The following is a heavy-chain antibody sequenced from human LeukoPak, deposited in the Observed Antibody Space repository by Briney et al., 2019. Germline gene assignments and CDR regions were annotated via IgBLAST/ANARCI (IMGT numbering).Heavy chain of an antibody. J-gene: IGHJ4*02. CDR2: ISGSGGST. V-gene: IGHV3-23*01. CDR3: AKGPRITMIVVVTGPYFDY. CDR1: GFTFSSYA. Sequence: PGGSLRLSCAASGFTFSSYAMSWGRQAPGKGLEWVSAISGSGGSTYYADSVKARFTSSRDNSKNTLYLQMNSLRAEDTAVYYCAKGPRITMIVVVTGPYFDYWGQGTLVTVSS. D-gene: IGHD3-22*01.